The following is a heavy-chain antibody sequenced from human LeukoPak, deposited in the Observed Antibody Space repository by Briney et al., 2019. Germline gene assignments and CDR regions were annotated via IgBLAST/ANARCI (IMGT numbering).Heavy chain of an antibody. V-gene: IGHV3-30-3*01. CDR3: ARQYISGYYDSSGYYTPFDY. CDR2: ISYDGSNK. J-gene: IGHJ4*02. Sequence: GGSLRLSCAASGFTFSSYAMHWVRQAPGKGLEWVAVISYDGSNKYYADSVKGRFTISRDNSKNTLYLQMNSLRAEDTAVYYCARQYISGYYDSSGYYTPFDYWGQGTLVTVSS. CDR1: GFTFSSYA. D-gene: IGHD3-22*01.